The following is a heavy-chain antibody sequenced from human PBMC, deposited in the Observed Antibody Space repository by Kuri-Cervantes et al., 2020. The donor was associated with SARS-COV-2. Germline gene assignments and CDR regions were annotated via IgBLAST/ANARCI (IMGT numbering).Heavy chain of an antibody. V-gene: IGHV1-69*13. CDR2: IIPIFGTA. D-gene: IGHD4-17*01. J-gene: IGHJ4*02. CDR1: GGTFSSYA. Sequence: SVKVSCKASGGTFSSYAISWVRQAPGQGLEWMGRIIPIFGTANYAQKFQGRATITADESTSTAYMELSSLRSEDTAVYYCAWLTDYGVPFDYWGQGTLVTVSS. CDR3: AWLTDYGVPFDY.